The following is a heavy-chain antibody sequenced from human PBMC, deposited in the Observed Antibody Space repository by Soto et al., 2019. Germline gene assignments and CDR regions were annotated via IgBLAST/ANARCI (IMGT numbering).Heavy chain of an antibody. CDR3: ARALLRVVDWSPENYYY. D-gene: IGHD3-3*01. Sequence: ASEEIFCKPSGHPFTAYYIHWVRQAPGQGLEWMGWITPNSGATNYAQNFQGRVTMTRDTSSRTVYMELSRLRSDDKAGYYCARALLRVVDWSPENYYY. CDR2: ITPNSGAT. CDR1: GHPFTAYY. V-gene: IGHV1-2*02. J-gene: IGHJ6*01.